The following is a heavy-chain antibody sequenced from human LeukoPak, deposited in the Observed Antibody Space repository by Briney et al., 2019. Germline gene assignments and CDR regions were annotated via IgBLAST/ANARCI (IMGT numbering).Heavy chain of an antibody. CDR3: ARDKGLRSLDS. D-gene: IGHD4-17*01. CDR2: IWSDGSNE. V-gene: IGHV3-33*01. CDR1: GIIFSSSW. J-gene: IGHJ4*02. Sequence: PGGSLRLSCAASGIIFSSSWMRWVRQAPGKGLEWVAMIWSDGSNEYYADSVKGRFSISKDNSKNTLYLQMNSLRAEDTAVYYCARDKGLRSLDSWGQGTLVTVSS.